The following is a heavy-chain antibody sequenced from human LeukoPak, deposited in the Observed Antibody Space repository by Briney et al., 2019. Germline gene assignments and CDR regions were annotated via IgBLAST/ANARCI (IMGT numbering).Heavy chain of an antibody. Sequence: PSETLSLTCAVYGGSFSGYYWSWIRQPPGKGLEWIGEINHSGSTNYNPSLKSRVTISVDTSKNQFSLKLSSATAADTAVYYCARGGDYWVDYFDYWGQGTLVTVSS. J-gene: IGHJ4*02. D-gene: IGHD4-17*01. CDR1: GGSFSGYY. CDR2: INHSGST. V-gene: IGHV4-34*01. CDR3: ARGGDYWVDYFDY.